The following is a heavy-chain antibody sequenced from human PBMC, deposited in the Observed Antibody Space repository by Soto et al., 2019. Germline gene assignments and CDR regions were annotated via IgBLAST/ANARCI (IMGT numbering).Heavy chain of an antibody. CDR2: ICYSDIT. CDR1: VGSFSSFC. Sequence: SETLPLTCIVSVGSFSSFCWSCIRQPPGEGLEWIGYICYSDITNYNPSLKSRVTISVDTNKNQFSLKLSSVTAADTAVYYCATGDYSNSWNNGHYEYWGQGAMLTVSS. J-gene: IGHJ4*02. D-gene: IGHD4-4*01. CDR3: ATGDYSNSWNNGHYEY. V-gene: IGHV4-59*01.